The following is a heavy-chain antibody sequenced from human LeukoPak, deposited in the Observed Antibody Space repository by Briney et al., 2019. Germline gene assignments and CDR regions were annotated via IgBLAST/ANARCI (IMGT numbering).Heavy chain of an antibody. CDR3: ARWGRNFDDWFAP. V-gene: IGHV1-18*01. Sequence: ASVKVSCKASGYTFTNYGVIWVRQAPGQGLEGMGWISAYNGNTNHAQTLQGRVTMTTDTSTTTAYMELRSLNSDDTAVYYCARWGRNFDDWFAPWGRGTMVTVSS. CDR1: GYTFTNYG. D-gene: IGHD3-9*01. J-gene: IGHJ5*02. CDR2: ISAYNGNT.